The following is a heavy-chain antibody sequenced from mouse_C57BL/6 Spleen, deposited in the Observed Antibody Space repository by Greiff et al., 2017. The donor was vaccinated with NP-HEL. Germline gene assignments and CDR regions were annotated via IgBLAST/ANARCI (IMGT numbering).Heavy chain of an antibody. CDR1: GYTFTDYN. Sequence: SGPELVKPGASVKIPCKASGYTFTDYNMDWVKQSHGKSLEWIGDINPNNGGTIYNQKFKGKATLTVDKSSSTAYMELRSLTSEDTAVYYCAILYSNSAWFAYWGQGTLVTVSA. CDR2: INPNNGGT. V-gene: IGHV1-18*01. D-gene: IGHD2-5*01. J-gene: IGHJ3*01. CDR3: AILYSNSAWFAY.